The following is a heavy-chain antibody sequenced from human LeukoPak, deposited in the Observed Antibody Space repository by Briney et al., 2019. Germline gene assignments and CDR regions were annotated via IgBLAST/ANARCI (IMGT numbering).Heavy chain of an antibody. V-gene: IGHV3-30*18. CDR3: AKDWHYYDSSGYYYDGY. CDR2: ISYDGSNK. Sequence: GRSLRLSCAASGFTFSSYGMHWVRQAPGKGLEWVAVISYDGSNKYYADSVKGRFTISRDNSKNTLYLQMDSLRAEYTAVYYCAKDWHYYDSSGYYYDGYWGQGTLVTVSS. CDR1: GFTFSSYG. J-gene: IGHJ4*02. D-gene: IGHD3-22*01.